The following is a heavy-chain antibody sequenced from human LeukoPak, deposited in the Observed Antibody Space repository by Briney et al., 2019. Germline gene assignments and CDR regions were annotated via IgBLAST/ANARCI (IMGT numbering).Heavy chain of an antibody. J-gene: IGHJ4*02. Sequence: PGGSLRLSCAASGFAFNTDWMNWARQAPGKGLVWVARINTDGSNTAYADSVKGRFTISRDNAKNTLYLQMNSLRVEDTAVYYCGGGGYLLDYWGQGTLVTVSS. CDR2: INTDGSNT. CDR3: GGGGYLLDY. CDR1: GFAFNTDW. D-gene: IGHD1-26*01. V-gene: IGHV3-74*01.